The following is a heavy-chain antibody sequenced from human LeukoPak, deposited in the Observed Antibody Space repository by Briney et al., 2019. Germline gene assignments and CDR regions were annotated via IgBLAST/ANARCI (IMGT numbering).Heavy chain of an antibody. D-gene: IGHD3-16*01. CDR3: ARHYGP. CDR2: IYSSGST. J-gene: IGHJ5*02. V-gene: IGHV4-34*01. Sequence: PSDTLSLTCAVYGGSFSGYYWSWIRQPPGKGLEWIGSIYSSGSTYYNPSLKSRVTISVDTSKNQFSLKLTSVTAADTAVYYCARHYGPWGQGTLVTVSS. CDR1: GGSFSGYY.